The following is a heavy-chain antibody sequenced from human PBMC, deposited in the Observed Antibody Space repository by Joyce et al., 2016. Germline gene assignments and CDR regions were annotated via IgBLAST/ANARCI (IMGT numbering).Heavy chain of an antibody. CDR1: GGSISSGSYY. D-gene: IGHD3-10*01. Sequence: EYMGLTCSVSGGSISSGSYYWIWIRQPAGKELEWIGRIHTTGSTNQNPSLKSRVFISLDTSTNQLSLTLSSVTAADTAVYYCARGSGTYYNPIESWGQGALVTVSS. J-gene: IGHJ4*02. V-gene: IGHV4-61*02. CDR2: IHTTGST. CDR3: ARGSGTYYNPIES.